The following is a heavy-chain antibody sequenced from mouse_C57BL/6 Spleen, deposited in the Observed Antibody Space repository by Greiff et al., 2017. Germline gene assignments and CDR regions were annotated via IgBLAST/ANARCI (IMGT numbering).Heavy chain of an antibody. Sequence: EVLLVESGGGLVMPGGSLKLSCAASGYTFSDYGMHWVRQAPEKGLEWVAYISSGSSTIYYADTVKGRFTISRDNAKITLFLQMTSLRSEDTAMYYCARGTIYYDYDEDFDYWGQGTTLTVSS. J-gene: IGHJ2*01. CDR3: ARGTIYYDYDEDFDY. V-gene: IGHV5-17*01. CDR2: ISSGSSTI. D-gene: IGHD2-4*01. CDR1: GYTFSDYG.